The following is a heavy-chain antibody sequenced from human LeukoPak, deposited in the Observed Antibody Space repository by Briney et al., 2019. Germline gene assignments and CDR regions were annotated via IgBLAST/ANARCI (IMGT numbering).Heavy chain of an antibody. J-gene: IGHJ4*02. CDR1: GFTFSSYG. D-gene: IGHD3-22*01. V-gene: IGHV3-30*02. CDR2: IRYDGSNK. CDR3: ARDSMVVVTGGEFDY. Sequence: GGSLRLSCGASGFTFSSYGMHWVRQAPGKGLEWVAFIRYDGSNKYYADSVKGRFTISRDNSKNTLYLQMNSLRAEDTAVYYCARDSMVVVTGGEFDYWGQGTLVTVSS.